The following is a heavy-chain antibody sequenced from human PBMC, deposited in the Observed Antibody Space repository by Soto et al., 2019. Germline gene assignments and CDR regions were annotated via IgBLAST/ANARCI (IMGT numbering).Heavy chain of an antibody. J-gene: IGHJ6*02. V-gene: IGHV1-18*01. CDR2: ISTYNGNT. CDR3: ARDREYSSSGADYYFYAMDV. D-gene: IGHD5-12*01. Sequence: QVQLVQSGAEMKKPGSSVKVSCKASGYTVSSHGISWVRQAPGQGLEWMGGISTYNGNTNYAQKFQGRVTMTTDIPTKKVYMEVTSLRSDDTAVYYCARDREYSSSGADYYFYAMDVWCQGTAVTVSS. CDR1: GYTVSSHG.